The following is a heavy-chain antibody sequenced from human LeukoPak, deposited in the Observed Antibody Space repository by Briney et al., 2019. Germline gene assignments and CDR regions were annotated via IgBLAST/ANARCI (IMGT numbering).Heavy chain of an antibody. Sequence: PSETLSLTCGVSDYSITSDYYWGWIRQPPGKGLEWIGSIYHSGSTHYNPSLKSRVTISVDTSKNQFSLKLTSVTAADTALYYCARENTSGTNWFDPWGQGTLVTVSS. D-gene: IGHD3-10*01. CDR2: IYHSGST. J-gene: IGHJ5*02. V-gene: IGHV4-38-2*02. CDR3: ARENTSGTNWFDP. CDR1: DYSITSDYY.